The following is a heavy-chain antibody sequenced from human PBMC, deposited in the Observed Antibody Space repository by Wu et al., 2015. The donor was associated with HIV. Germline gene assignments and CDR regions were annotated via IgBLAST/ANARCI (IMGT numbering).Heavy chain of an antibody. V-gene: IGHV1-69*13. Sequence: QVQLVQSGAEVKKPGSSVKVSCKASGGTFSSYVISWVRQAPGQGLEWMGRIIPIFGTANYAQKFQGRVMITADESTSTAYMELSSLRSEDTAVYYCARFTSNYGGNYYYDMDVWGQGTTVTVS. CDR3: ARFTSNYGGNYYYDMDV. J-gene: IGHJ6*02. CDR1: GGTFSSYV. CDR2: IIPIFGTA. D-gene: IGHD4/OR15-4a*01.